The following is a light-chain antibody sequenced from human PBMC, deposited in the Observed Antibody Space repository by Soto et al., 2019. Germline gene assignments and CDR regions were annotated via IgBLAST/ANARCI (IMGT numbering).Light chain of an antibody. Sequence: DIQMTQSPSTLSASVGDRVTITCRASQSISSWLAWYQQKPWKAPKLLIYKASSLESGVPSRFSGSGSGTEFTLTISSLQPDDFATYYCQQYNSYPITFGQGTRLEIK. CDR1: QSISSW. CDR3: QQYNSYPIT. CDR2: KAS. J-gene: IGKJ5*01. V-gene: IGKV1-5*03.